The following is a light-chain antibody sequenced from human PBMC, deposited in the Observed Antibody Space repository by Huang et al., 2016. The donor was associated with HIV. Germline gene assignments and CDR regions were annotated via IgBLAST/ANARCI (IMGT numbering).Light chain of an antibody. Sequence: ERVLTQSPGTLSVSPGERATLSCRTSPGIGNSLAWYQLKPGQATRLLIYETFIRVSDIPGRVSGGGSEIDFTLTISGLQSEDSAVYYCQQYHEWPRTFGQGTKVEIK. CDR2: ETF. V-gene: IGKV3-15*01. CDR1: PGIGNS. CDR3: QQYHEWPRT. J-gene: IGKJ2*01.